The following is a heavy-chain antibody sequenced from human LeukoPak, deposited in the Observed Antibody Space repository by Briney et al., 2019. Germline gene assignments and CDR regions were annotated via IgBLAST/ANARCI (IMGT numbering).Heavy chain of an antibody. J-gene: IGHJ4*02. CDR3: ARDLSDEGFDY. CDR1: GFTFSSYS. Sequence: GGSLRLSCAASGFTFSSYSMNWVRQAPGKGLEWVSSISSSSSYIYYADSVKGRFTISRDNAKNSLYLQMNSLRAEDSAVYYCARDLSDEGFDYWGQGTLVTVSS. CDR2: ISSSSSYI. V-gene: IGHV3-21*01.